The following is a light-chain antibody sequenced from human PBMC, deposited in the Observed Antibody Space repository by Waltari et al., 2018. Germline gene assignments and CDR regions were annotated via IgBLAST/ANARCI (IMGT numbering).Light chain of an antibody. Sequence: SYELTPPPAISVSPGQTPSRTSPVHKLGANYPCWYQQKPGQSPVLVIYQDSKRPSGIPERFSGSNSGNTATLTISGTQAMDEADYYCQAWDSSTAYVFGTGTKVTVL. CDR1: KLGANY. V-gene: IGLV3-1*01. CDR2: QDS. CDR3: QAWDSSTAYV. J-gene: IGLJ1*01.